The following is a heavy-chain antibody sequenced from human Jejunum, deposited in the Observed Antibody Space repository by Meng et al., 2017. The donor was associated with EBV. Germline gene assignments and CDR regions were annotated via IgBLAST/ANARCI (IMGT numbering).Heavy chain of an antibody. Sequence: VLLWEVGSELKKPGASVRFSCKASGYTFTDYAIIWVRQAPGQGLEWMGWINTANGNPTYAQAFTGRFVFSLDTSVNTAFLQISDLKAEDSALYYCARYSGSYSLANWGQGTLVTVSS. J-gene: IGHJ4*02. V-gene: IGHV7-4-1*02. D-gene: IGHD3-10*01. CDR2: INTANGNP. CDR1: GYTFTDYA. CDR3: ARYSGSYSLAN.